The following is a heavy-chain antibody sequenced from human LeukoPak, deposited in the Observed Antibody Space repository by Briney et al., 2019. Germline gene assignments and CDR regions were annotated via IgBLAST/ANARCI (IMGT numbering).Heavy chain of an antibody. Sequence: PGGSLRLSCAASGFTFSEYYMNWIRQAPGKGLEWVSYISSSSSYTNYADSVKGRFTISRDNAKNSLYLQMNSLRAEDTAVYYCARGQGTDDLTWGQGNLVTVSS. J-gene: IGHJ5*02. CDR3: ARGQGTDDLT. V-gene: IGHV3-11*03. D-gene: IGHD1-1*01. CDR2: ISSSSSYT. CDR1: GFTFSEYY.